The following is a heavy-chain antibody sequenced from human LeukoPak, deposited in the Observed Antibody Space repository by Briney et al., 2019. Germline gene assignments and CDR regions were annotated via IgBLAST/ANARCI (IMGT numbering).Heavy chain of an antibody. J-gene: IGHJ6*03. V-gene: IGHV4-34*01. D-gene: IGHD3-22*01. CDR1: GGSFSGYY. CDR2: MNHSGSS. Sequence: SETLSLTCAVYGGSFSGYYWTWIRQTPEKGLEWIGEMNHSGSSSYNTSRKSRVNIPVETSRNQFSLKLSSVTAADTAVYYCARGRQDVTMIVVVMTAVSYYLDVWGKGTTVTVS. CDR3: ARGRQDVTMIVVVMTAVSYYLDV.